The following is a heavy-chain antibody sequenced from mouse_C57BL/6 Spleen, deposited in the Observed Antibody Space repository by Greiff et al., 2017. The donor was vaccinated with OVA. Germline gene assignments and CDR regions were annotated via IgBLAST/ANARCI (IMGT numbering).Heavy chain of an antibody. J-gene: IGHJ3*01. CDR3: AYYYGSSYTWFAY. CDR2: IYPGSGST. CDR1: GYTFTSYW. D-gene: IGHD1-1*01. Sequence: VQLQQPGAELVKPGASVKMSCKASGYTFTSYWITWVKQRPGQGLEWIGDIYPGSGSTNYNEKFKSKATLTVDTSSSTAYMQLSSLTSEDSAVYYCAYYYGSSYTWFAYWGQGTLVTVSA. V-gene: IGHV1-55*01.